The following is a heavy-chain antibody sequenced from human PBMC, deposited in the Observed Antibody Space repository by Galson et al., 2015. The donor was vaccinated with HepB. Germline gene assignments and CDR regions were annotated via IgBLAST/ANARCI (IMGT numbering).Heavy chain of an antibody. J-gene: IGHJ3*02. CDR2: ISAYNGNT. V-gene: IGHV1-18*01. CDR1: GYTFTSYG. Sequence: SVKVSCKASGYTFTSYGISWVRQAPGQGLEWMGWISAYNGNTNYAQKLQGRVTMTTDTSTSTDYMELRSLRSDDTAVYYCARGGAGLLRFLEWFRNDAFDIWGQGTMVTVSS. D-gene: IGHD3-3*01. CDR3: ARGGAGLLRFLEWFRNDAFDI.